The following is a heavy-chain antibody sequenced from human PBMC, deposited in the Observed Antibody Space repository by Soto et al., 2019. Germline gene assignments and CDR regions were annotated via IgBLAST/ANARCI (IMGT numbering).Heavy chain of an antibody. J-gene: IGHJ4*01. CDR2: VNPNSGGT. D-gene: IGHD6-6*01. V-gene: IGHV1-2*02. Sequence: ASVKVSCKASGYTFTAYYMHWVRQAPGQGLEWMGWVNPNSGGTNYAQKFQGRVTMTRDTSISTAYMELTRLRSDDTAVYYCARSIAARRTVDYWGQGTLVTVSS. CDR1: GYTFTAYY. CDR3: ARSIAARRTVDY.